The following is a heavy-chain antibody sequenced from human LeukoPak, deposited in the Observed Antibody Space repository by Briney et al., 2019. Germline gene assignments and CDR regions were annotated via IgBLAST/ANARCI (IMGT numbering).Heavy chain of an antibody. V-gene: IGHV4-4*02. CDR3: ARDQGGNRFFDY. D-gene: IGHD4-23*01. J-gene: IGHJ4*02. Sequence: SGTLSLTCAVSGGSISTSNWWSWVRQPPGKGLELIGEIYHSGNTNYNPSLKSRVTISVDKSENQFSLKLSSVTAADTAVYYCARDQGGNRFFDYWGQGTLVTVSS. CDR1: GGSISTSNW. CDR2: IYHSGNT.